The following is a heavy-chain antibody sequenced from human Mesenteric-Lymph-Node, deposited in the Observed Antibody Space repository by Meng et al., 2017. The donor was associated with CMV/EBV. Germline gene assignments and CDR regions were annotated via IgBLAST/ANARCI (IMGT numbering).Heavy chain of an antibody. V-gene: IGHV3-9*01. CDR2: ISWNSGSI. CDR3: AKDKRGDIVVVPTVHYYYYGMDV. J-gene: IGHJ6*02. CDR1: GFTFNDYA. Sequence: SLKISCAASGFTFNDYAMHWVRQAPGKGLEWVSGISWNSGSIGYADSVKGRFTISRDNAKNSLYLQMNSLSAEDTALYYCAKDKRGDIVVVPTVHYYYYGMDVWGQGTTVTVSS. D-gene: IGHD2-2*01.